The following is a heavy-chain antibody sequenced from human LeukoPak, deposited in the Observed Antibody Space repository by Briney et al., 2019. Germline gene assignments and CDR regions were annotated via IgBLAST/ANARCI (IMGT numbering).Heavy chain of an antibody. CDR2: INPNSGGT. J-gene: IGHJ6*03. CDR3: ARGILAARFHYYYMDV. CDR1: GYTFTGYY. D-gene: IGHD6-6*01. V-gene: IGHV1-2*02. Sequence: ASVKVSCKASGYTFTGYYMHWVRQAPGQGLEWMGWINPNSGGTNYAQKFQGRVTMTRDTSISTAYMELSRLRSDDTAVYYCARGILAARFHYYYMDVWGKGTTVTVSS.